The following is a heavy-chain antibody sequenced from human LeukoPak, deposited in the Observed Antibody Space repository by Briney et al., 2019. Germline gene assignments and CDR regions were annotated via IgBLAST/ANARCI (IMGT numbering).Heavy chain of an antibody. CDR1: GVTFSSYS. J-gene: IGHJ5*02. D-gene: IGHD4-17*01. CDR3: ARENDYGNNWFDP. CDR2: INPSGDST. Sequence: GASVKVSCKASGVTFSSYSITWVRQAPGQGLEWMGIINPSGDSTTYAQKFQGRVTMTRDTSTRTVYMELSSLRSDDTAVYYCARENDYGNNWFDPWGQGTLVTVSS. V-gene: IGHV1-46*01.